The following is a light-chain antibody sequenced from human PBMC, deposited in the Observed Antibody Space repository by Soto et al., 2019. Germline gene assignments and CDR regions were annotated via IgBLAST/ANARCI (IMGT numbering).Light chain of an antibody. CDR1: SRDIGAYDY. CDR3: SSLTATPATV. CDR2: EVN. J-gene: IGLJ1*01. Sequence: QSALTQPASRSGSPGQSITSSCTGTSRDIGAYDYVSWFQQHPGKASKLMISEVNNRPSGVSNRFSGSKSGNTAYLTISGLHVEDEAEYFCSSLTATPATVFGTERKVP. V-gene: IGLV2-14*01.